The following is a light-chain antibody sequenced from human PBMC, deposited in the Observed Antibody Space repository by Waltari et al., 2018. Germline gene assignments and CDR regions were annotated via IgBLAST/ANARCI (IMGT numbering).Light chain of an antibody. CDR2: RND. J-gene: IGLJ3*02. CDR1: YSNIGSYV. Sequence: QSVLTQPPSASGPPGQRVTISCSGRYSNIGSYVANWYAQPPGKAPKLLICRNDQRPSGVPDRFSGSKSGSSASLAIGGLQSEDEADYYCAAWDDSLNGHWVFGGGTKVTVL. V-gene: IGLV1-44*01. CDR3: AAWDDSLNGHWV.